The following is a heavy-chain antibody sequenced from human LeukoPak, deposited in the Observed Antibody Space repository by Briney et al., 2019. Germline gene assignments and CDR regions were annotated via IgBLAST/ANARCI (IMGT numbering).Heavy chain of an antibody. CDR2: INHSGST. Sequence: SSETLSFTCAVYGGSFSGYYWSWIRQPPGKGLEWIGEINHSGSTNYNPSLKSRVTISVDTSKNQFSLKLSSVTVADTAVYYCSYGSGSIDYWGQGTLVTVSS. J-gene: IGHJ4*02. D-gene: IGHD3-10*01. CDR1: GGSFSGYY. V-gene: IGHV4-34*01. CDR3: SYGSGSIDY.